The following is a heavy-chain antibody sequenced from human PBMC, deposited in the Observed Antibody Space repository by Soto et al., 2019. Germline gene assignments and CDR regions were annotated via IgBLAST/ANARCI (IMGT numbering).Heavy chain of an antibody. CDR3: GTGSSWTKVES. CDR2: IIPIFGPA. CDR1: GGTLSRSA. V-gene: IGHV1-69*01. Sequence: QVQLVQSGAEVKKPGSSVKVSCKASGGTLSRSAISWVRQAPGQGLEWMGGIIPIFGPAIYAQKFRGRVSIIADESTSTAYMEMSSLRYEDTAVYYCGTGSSWTKVESWGQGTLVTVSS. J-gene: IGHJ4*02. D-gene: IGHD6-13*01.